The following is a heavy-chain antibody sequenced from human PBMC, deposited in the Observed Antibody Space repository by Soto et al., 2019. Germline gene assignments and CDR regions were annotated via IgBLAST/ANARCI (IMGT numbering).Heavy chain of an antibody. D-gene: IGHD1-26*01. J-gene: IGHJ3*02. CDR2: ISHDGSYK. CDR1: GFSFTTYV. Sequence: QVKLVESGGGVVQHGRSLRRSCAASGFSFTTYVMHWVRQAPGKGKVWVAVISHDGSYKYYGDAVKGRFTISRETSKNAVYLEMDSLRPGDTAVSYCAKGLLAIVVTTLPPAAFNIWGQGTMVTVSS. V-gene: IGHV3-30*18. CDR3: AKGLLAIVVTTLPPAAFNI.